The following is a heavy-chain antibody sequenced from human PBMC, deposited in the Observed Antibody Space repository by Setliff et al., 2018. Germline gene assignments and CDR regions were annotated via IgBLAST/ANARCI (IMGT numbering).Heavy chain of an antibody. CDR3: ARELLDGYDAFDI. D-gene: IGHD3-10*01. Sequence: SVKVSCKASGGTFSIYAISWVRRDPGQGLEWMGGIIPILGIANYAQKFQGRVTITADKSTSTVYMELSSLRSEDTAVYYCARELLDGYDAFDIWGQGTMVTVSS. CDR1: GGTFSIYA. V-gene: IGHV1-69*10. J-gene: IGHJ3*02. CDR2: IIPILGIA.